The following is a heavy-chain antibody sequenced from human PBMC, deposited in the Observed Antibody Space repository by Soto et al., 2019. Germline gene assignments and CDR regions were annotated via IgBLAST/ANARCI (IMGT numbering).Heavy chain of an antibody. CDR3: AREDYGAHHFDY. CDR2: IAYDGSNK. J-gene: IGHJ4*02. CDR1: GFTFSHYA. Sequence: QVQLVDSGGGVVQPGRSLRLSCVASGFTFSHYAMHWVRQAPGKGLEWVAVIAYDGSNKYYADSVQGRFTISRDNSRNTMYMQMTSPRGEDKAVDYCAREDYGAHHFDYWGQGPLVTVSS. V-gene: IGHV3-30-3*01. D-gene: IGHD4-17*01.